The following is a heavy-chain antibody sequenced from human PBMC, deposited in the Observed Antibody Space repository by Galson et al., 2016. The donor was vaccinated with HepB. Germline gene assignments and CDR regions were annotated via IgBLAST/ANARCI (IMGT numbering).Heavy chain of an antibody. V-gene: IGHV3-7*05. Sequence: SLRLSCAASGFPFSSTWMNWVRQAPGKGLEWVANINPDAGETYYMDSVKGRFTISRDNAENSLSLQMDSLRAEDTAVYYCASMVPAAHRYNYGYVDYFDHWGQGALVTVSS. D-gene: IGHD5-18*01. CDR1: GFPFSSTW. CDR2: INPDAGET. J-gene: IGHJ4*02. CDR3: ASMVPAAHRYNYGYVDYFDH.